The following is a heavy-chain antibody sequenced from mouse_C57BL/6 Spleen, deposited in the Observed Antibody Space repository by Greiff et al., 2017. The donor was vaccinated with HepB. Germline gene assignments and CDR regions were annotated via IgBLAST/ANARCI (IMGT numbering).Heavy chain of an antibody. Sequence: EVKLVESGGGLVKPGGSLKLSCAASGFTFSDYGMHWVRQAPEKGLEWVAYISSGSSTIYYADTVKGRFTISRDNAKNTLFLQMTSLRSEDTAMYYCARGYYSNYDYFDYWGQGTTLTVSS. CDR1: GFTFSDYG. D-gene: IGHD2-5*01. CDR3: ARGYYSNYDYFDY. J-gene: IGHJ2*01. V-gene: IGHV5-17*01. CDR2: ISSGSSTI.